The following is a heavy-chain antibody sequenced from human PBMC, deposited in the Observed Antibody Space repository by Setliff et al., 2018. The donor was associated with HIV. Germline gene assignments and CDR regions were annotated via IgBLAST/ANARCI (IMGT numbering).Heavy chain of an antibody. CDR2: INPNSGVT. CDR3: AREDYGGSYDDNAFDI. J-gene: IGHJ3*02. CDR1: GYTFTGYY. D-gene: IGHD1-26*01. V-gene: IGHV1-2*02. Sequence: GASVKVSCKASGYTFTGYYIHWVRQAPGQGLEWMGWINPNSGVTHYAQKFQGRVTMTRDTSISTAYMELSSLTSDDTVVYYCAREDYGGSYDDNAFDIWGQGTMVTVSS.